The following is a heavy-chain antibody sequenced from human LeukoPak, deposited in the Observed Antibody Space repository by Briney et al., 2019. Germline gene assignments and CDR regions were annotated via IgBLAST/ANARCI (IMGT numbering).Heavy chain of an antibody. J-gene: IGHJ3*02. D-gene: IGHD4-23*01. CDR1: GGSISSSSYY. CDR2: IYYSGST. Sequence: PSETLSLTCTVSGGSISSSSYYWGWIRQPPGKGLEWIGSIYYSGSTYYNPSLKSRVTISVGTSKNQFSLKLSSVTAADTAVYYCARPATVVPGYAFDIWGQGTMVTVSS. CDR3: ARPATVVPGYAFDI. V-gene: IGHV4-39*01.